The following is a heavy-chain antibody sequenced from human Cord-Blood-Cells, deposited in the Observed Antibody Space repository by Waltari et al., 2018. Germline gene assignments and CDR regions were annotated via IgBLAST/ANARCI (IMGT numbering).Heavy chain of an antibody. D-gene: IGHD5-12*01. CDR2: ISWNSGSR. V-gene: IGHV3-9*01. J-gene: IGHJ4*02. Sequence: EVQLVESGGGLVQPGRSLRLSCAASGFTFDDYAMHWVRQAPGKGLEWVSGISWNSGSRGYAESVKGRFTISRDNAKNSLYLQMNSLRAEDTALYYCAKEAYSGYGLDYWGQGTLVTVSS. CDR3: AKEAYSGYGLDY. CDR1: GFTFDDYA.